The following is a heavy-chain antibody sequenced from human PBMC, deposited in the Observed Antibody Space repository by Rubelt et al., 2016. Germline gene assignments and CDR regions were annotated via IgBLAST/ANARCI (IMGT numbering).Heavy chain of an antibody. CDR1: GFTFSSYG. V-gene: IGHV3-33*01. CDR3: ARGDIREDSRDAFDI. J-gene: IGHJ3*02. D-gene: IGHD3-22*01. Sequence: EFGGGVVQPGRSLRLSCAASGFTFSSYGLHWVRQAPGKGLEWVAVIWYDGSNKYYADSVKGRFTISRDNSKNTLYLQMNSLRAEDTAVHYCARGDIREDSRDAFDIWGQGTMVTVSS. CDR2: IWYDGSNK.